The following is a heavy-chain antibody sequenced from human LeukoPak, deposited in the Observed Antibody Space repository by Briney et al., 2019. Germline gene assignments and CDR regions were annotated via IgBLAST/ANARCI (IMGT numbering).Heavy chain of an antibody. CDR2: IYYSGST. D-gene: IGHD4-17*01. CDR1: GGSISSYY. J-gene: IGHJ4*02. V-gene: IGHV4-59*08. Sequence: PSETLSLTCTVSGGSISSYYWSWIRQPPGKGLEWIGYIYYSGSTNYNPSLKSRVTISVDTSKNQFSLKLSSVTAAETAVYYCARSNMDYGETFDYWGQGTMVTVSS. CDR3: ARSNMDYGETFDY.